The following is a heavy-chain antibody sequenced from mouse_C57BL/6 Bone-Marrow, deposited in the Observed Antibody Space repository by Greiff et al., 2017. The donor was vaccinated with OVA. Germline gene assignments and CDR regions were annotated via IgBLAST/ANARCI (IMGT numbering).Heavy chain of an antibody. CDR3: ARDGGRPYAMDY. CDR2: SRNKANDYTT. J-gene: IGHJ4*01. Sequence: EVQRVESGGGLVQSGRSLRLSCATSGFTFSDFYMEWVRQAPGKGLEWIAASRNKANDYTTEYSASVKGRFIVSRDTSQSILYLQMNALRAEDTAIYYCARDGGRPYAMDYWGQGTSVTVSS. D-gene: IGHD1-2*01. CDR1: GFTFSDFY. V-gene: IGHV7-1*01.